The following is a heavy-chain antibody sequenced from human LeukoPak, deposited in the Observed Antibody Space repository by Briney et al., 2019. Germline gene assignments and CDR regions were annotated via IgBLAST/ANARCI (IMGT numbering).Heavy chain of an antibody. J-gene: IGHJ4*02. D-gene: IGHD2-15*01. Sequence: PGGSMRLSCAASGFTFDDYARHWVRQAAGKGLEWVSLISGDGGSTYYGDSVKARFTISRDNSKNSLYLQMNSLRAEDPAVYYCARVRCSGGGCFYNFDYWGQGSLVTVSS. V-gene: IGHV3-43*02. CDR2: ISGDGGST. CDR3: ARVRCSGGGCFYNFDY. CDR1: GFTFDDYA.